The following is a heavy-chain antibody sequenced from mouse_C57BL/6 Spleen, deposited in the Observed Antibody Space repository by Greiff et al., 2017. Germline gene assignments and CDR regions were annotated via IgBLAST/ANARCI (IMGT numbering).Heavy chain of an antibody. D-gene: IGHD1-1*01. CDR2: FYPGSGSI. V-gene: IGHV1-62-2*01. Sequence: QVHVKQSGAELVKPGASVKLSCQASGYTFTEYTIHWVKQRSGQGLEWIGWFYPGSGSIKYNEKFKDKATLTADKSSSTVYMELSRLTSEDSAVYFCARHDYYGSSYWYFDVWGTGTTVTVSS. CDR3: ARHDYYGSSYWYFDV. J-gene: IGHJ1*03. CDR1: GYTFTEYT.